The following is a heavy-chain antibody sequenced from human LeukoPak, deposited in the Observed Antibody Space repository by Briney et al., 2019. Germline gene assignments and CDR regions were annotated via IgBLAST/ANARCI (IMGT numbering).Heavy chain of an antibody. J-gene: IGHJ4*02. Sequence: GGSLRLSCAASGFTLSSYWMHWVRHPPGKGLEWVSRSNSDGSSTSYADSVKGRFTVSRDNSKNTLYLQMSSLRAEDTAVYFCARGSYYSFSDCWGQGTLVTVSS. V-gene: IGHV3-74*01. CDR3: ARGSYYSFSDC. D-gene: IGHD1-26*01. CDR1: GFTLSSYW. CDR2: SNSDGSST.